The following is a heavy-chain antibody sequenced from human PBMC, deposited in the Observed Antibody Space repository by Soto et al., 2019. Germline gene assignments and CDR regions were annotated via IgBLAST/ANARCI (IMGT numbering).Heavy chain of an antibody. D-gene: IGHD3-10*01. Sequence: ASVKVSCKTSGYIFTSYYIHWVRQAPGQGLEWMGIINPSGGTTTYAQKFQGRVTMTRDTSTSTAYMELRSLRSDDTAIYYCTREGSAPYYYYGMDAWGQGTTVTVSS. J-gene: IGHJ6*02. CDR2: INPSGGTT. V-gene: IGHV1-46*01. CDR1: GYIFTSYY. CDR3: TREGSAPYYYYGMDA.